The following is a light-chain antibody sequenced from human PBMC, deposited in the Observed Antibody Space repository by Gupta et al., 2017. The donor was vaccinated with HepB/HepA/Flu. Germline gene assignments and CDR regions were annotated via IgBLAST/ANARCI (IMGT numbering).Light chain of an antibody. Sequence: AIRMTQSPSSFSASTGDRVTITCRASQGISSYLAWYQQKPGKAPKLLIYAASTLQSGVPSRFSDSGSGTDFTLTISCLQSEDFATYYCQQYYSYPLTYGGGTKVEI. J-gene: IGKJ4*01. V-gene: IGKV1-8*01. CDR2: AAS. CDR1: QGISSY. CDR3: QQYYSYPLT.